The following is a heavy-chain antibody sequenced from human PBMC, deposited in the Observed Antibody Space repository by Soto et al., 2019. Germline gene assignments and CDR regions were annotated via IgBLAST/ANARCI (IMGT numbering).Heavy chain of an antibody. J-gene: IGHJ4*02. CDR1: GFTFSSYS. CDR2: ISSSSSTI. CDR3: AKENNYYFDY. Sequence: GGSLRLSCAASGFTFSSYSMNWVRQAPGKGLEWVSYISSSSSTIYYADSVKGRFTISRDNAKNSLYLQMNSLRAEDTALYYCAKENNYYFDYWSQGTLVTVSS. V-gene: IGHV3-48*01.